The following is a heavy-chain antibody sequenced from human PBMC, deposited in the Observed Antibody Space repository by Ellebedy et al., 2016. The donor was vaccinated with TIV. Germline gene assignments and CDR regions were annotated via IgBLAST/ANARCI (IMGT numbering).Heavy chain of an antibody. CDR2: TDPYTGNI. CDR1: GYTFTTYY. J-gene: IGHJ4*02. Sequence: ASVKVSXXASGYTFTTYYMHWVRQAPGQGLEWVGMTDPYTGNINYAPKFQGRVTVTRDTSSGTLYMDLSSLRSEDTAVYYCAREIPSSCYFDYWGQGTLVTVSS. V-gene: IGHV1-46*03. D-gene: IGHD2-2*02. CDR3: AREIPSSCYFDY.